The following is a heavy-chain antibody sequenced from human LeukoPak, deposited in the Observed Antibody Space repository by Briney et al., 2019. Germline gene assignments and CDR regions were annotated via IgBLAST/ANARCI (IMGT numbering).Heavy chain of an antibody. CDR1: GGTFSSYA. J-gene: IGHJ4*02. D-gene: IGHD3-9*01. CDR3: AREWSTYDILTGYLRS. V-gene: IGHV1-69*13. Sequence: SVKVSCKASGGTFSSYAISWVRQAPGQGLEWIGGIIPIFGTANYAQKFQGRVTITADESTSTAYMELSSLRSEDTAVYYCAREWSTYDILTGYLRSWGQGTLVTVSS. CDR2: IIPIFGTA.